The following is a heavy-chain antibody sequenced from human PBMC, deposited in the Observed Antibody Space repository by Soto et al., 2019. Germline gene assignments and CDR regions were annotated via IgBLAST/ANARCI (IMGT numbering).Heavy chain of an antibody. V-gene: IGHV4-59*01. CDR3: ARYKSNYYYGMDV. Sequence: QVQLQESGPGLVKPSETLSLTCTASGGSISSYYWSWIRQPPGKGLEWIGYIYYSGITNYNPSLKSRVTISVDTSKNQFSLKLSSVTAADTAVYYCARYKSNYYYGMDVWGQGTTVTVS. J-gene: IGHJ6*02. CDR1: GGSISSYY. CDR2: IYYSGIT. D-gene: IGHD1-20*01.